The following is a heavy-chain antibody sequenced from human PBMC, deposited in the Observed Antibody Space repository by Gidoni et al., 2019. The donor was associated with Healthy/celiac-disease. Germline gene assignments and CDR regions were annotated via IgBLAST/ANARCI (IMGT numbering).Heavy chain of an antibody. V-gene: IGHV4-34*01. CDR2: INHSGST. CDR3: ARGLRGYYYGMDV. Sequence: QVQLQQWGAGLLKPSETLSPTCAVYGGSFSGYYWSWIRQPPGKGLEWIGKINHSGSTNYNPSLKSRVTISVDTSKNQFSLKLSSVTAADTAVYYCARGLRGYYYGMDVWGQGTTVTVSS. J-gene: IGHJ6*02. CDR1: GGSFSGYY.